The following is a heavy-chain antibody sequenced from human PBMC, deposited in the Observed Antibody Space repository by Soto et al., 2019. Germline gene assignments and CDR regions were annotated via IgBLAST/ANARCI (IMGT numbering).Heavy chain of an antibody. D-gene: IGHD6-13*01. CDR3: AGCIAAAGTEAFDI. CDR2: ISSSGSTI. Sequence: PGGSLRLSCAASGFTFSDYYMSWIRQAPGKGLEWVSYISSSGSTIYYADSVKGRFTISRDNAKNSLYLQMNSLRAEDTAVYYCAGCIAAAGTEAFDIWGQGTMVTVSS. CDR1: GFTFSDYY. V-gene: IGHV3-11*01. J-gene: IGHJ3*02.